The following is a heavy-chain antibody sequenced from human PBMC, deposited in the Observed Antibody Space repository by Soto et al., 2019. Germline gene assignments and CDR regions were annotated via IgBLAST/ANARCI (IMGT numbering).Heavy chain of an antibody. CDR3: ASRSSGWYADAFDI. D-gene: IGHD6-19*01. J-gene: IGHJ3*02. CDR2: MNPNRGNT. V-gene: IGHV1-8*01. Sequence: QVQLVQSGAEVKKPGASVKVSCKASGYTFTSYDINWVRQATGQGLEWMGWMNPNRGNTGYAQKFQGRVTMTRNTSISTAYMELSSLRSEDTAVYYCASRSSGWYADAFDIWGQGTMVTVSS. CDR1: GYTFTSYD.